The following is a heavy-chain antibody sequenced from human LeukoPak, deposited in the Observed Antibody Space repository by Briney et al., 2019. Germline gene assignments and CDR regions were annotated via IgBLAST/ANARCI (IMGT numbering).Heavy chain of an antibody. Sequence: GASVKVSCKASGYTFTSYGISWVRQAPGQGLEWMRWISAYNGNTNYAQKLQGRVTMTTDTSTSTAYMELRSLRSDDTAVYYCARAYSYCSGGSCYRGVYYGMDVWGQGTTVTVSS. V-gene: IGHV1-18*01. CDR2: ISAYNGNT. CDR3: ARAYSYCSGGSCYRGVYYGMDV. D-gene: IGHD2-15*01. CDR1: GYTFTSYG. J-gene: IGHJ6*02.